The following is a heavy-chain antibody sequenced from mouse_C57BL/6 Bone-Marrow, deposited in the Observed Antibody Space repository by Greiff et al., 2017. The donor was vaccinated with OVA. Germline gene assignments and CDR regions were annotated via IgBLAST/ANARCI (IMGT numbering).Heavy chain of an antibody. Sequence: QVQLQQPGAELVRPGSSVKLSCKASGYTFTSYWMDWVKQRPGQGLEWIGNIYPSDSETHYNQKFKDKATLTVDKSSSTAYMQLSSLTSEDSAVYYCARDPFYYGSSLWYCDVWGTGTTVTVSS. J-gene: IGHJ1*03. CDR1: GYTFTSYW. CDR2: IYPSDSET. CDR3: ARDPFYYGSSLWYCDV. D-gene: IGHD1-1*01. V-gene: IGHV1-61*01.